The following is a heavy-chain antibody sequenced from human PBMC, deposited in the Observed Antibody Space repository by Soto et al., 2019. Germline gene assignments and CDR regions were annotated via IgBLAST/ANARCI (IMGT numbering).Heavy chain of an antibody. CDR3: ARDDYGDRYYYYGMDV. Sequence: ESGGGLVQPGGSLRLSCAASGFTFSSYEMNWVRQAPGKGLEWVSYISSSGSTIYYADSVKGRFTISRDNAKNSLYLQMNSLRAEDTAVYYCARDDYGDRYYYYGMDVWGQGTTVTVSS. D-gene: IGHD4-17*01. V-gene: IGHV3-48*03. CDR2: ISSSGSTI. CDR1: GFTFSSYE. J-gene: IGHJ6*02.